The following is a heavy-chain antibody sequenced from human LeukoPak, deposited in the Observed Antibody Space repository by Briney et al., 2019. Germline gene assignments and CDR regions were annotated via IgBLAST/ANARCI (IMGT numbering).Heavy chain of an antibody. CDR2: ISSSGSTI. J-gene: IGHJ6*04. CDR3: AELGITMIGGV. D-gene: IGHD3-10*02. CDR1: GFTFSDYY. Sequence: GSLRLSCAASGFTFSDYYMNWIRQAPGKGLEWVSYISSSGSTIYYADSVRGRFAISRDNSKNTLFLQMNSLRAEDTAVYYCAELGITMIGGVWGKGTTVTISS. V-gene: IGHV3-11*04.